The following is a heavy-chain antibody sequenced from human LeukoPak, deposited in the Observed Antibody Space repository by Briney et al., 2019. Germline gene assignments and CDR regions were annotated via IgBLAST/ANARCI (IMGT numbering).Heavy chain of an antibody. J-gene: IGHJ4*02. V-gene: IGHV3-53*01. Sequence: GGSLRLSCTVSGFTVSSNSMSWVRQAPGKGLEWVSFIYSDNTHYSDSVKGRFTISRDNSKNTLYLQMNSLRVEDTAVYHCVRDETLWTLDWWGQGTLVSVSS. CDR1: GFTVSSNS. D-gene: IGHD3/OR15-3a*01. CDR3: VRDETLWTLDW. CDR2: IYSDNT.